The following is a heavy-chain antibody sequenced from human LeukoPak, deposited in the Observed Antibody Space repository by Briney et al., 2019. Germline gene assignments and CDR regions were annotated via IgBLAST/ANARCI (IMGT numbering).Heavy chain of an antibody. CDR1: GDSVSSIGAA. Sequence: SQTLSLTCDISGDSVSSIGAAWNWIRQSPSRGLEWLGATSYRSKWYYDYAESVKSRITIIPDTSKNQFSLLLSSVTPEDTAVYFCARTSVAAATTTFFDCWGQGTLATVSS. CDR2: TSYRSKWYY. V-gene: IGHV6-1*01. D-gene: IGHD2-15*01. J-gene: IGHJ4*02. CDR3: ARTSVAAATTTFFDC.